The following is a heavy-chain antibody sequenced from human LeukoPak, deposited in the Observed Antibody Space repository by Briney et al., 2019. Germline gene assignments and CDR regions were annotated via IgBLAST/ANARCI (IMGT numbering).Heavy chain of an antibody. D-gene: IGHD4-23*01. V-gene: IGHV1-2*02. CDR1: GYTFTGYY. CDR2: INPDSGGT. J-gene: IGHJ4*02. Sequence: GASVKVSCKASGYTFTGYYMHWVRQAPGQGLEWMGWINPDSGGTNYAQKLQGRVTMTTDTSTSTAYMELRSLRSDDTAVYYCARDGDTENGGPGVFDYWGQGTLVTVSS. CDR3: ARDGDTENGGPGVFDY.